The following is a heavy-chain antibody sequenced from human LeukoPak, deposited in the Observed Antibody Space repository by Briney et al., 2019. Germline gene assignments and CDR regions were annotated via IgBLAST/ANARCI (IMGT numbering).Heavy chain of an antibody. CDR2: IYPGDSDT. CDR1: GYSFTNTF. Sequence: GESLKISCKASGYSFTNTFIGWVRQMPGKGLEWMGIIYPGDSDTRYSPSFQGQVTISADKSITAAYLQWSSLKASDTAMYYCARGLGIAVAANYGMDVWGQGTTVTVSS. CDR3: ARGLGIAVAANYGMDV. V-gene: IGHV5-51*01. D-gene: IGHD6-19*01. J-gene: IGHJ6*02.